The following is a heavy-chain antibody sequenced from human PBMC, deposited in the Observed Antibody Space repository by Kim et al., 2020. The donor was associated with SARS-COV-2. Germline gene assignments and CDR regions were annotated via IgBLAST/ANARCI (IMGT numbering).Heavy chain of an antibody. CDR2: ISYDGSNK. CDR3: AKDRHWNYGYFDY. CDR1: GFTFSSYG. J-gene: IGHJ4*02. D-gene: IGHD1-7*01. Sequence: GGSLRLSCAASGFTFSSYGMHWVRQAPGKGLEWVAVISYDGSNKYYADSVKGRFTISRDNSKNTLYLQMNSLRAEDTAVYYCAKDRHWNYGYFDYWGQGTLVTVSS. V-gene: IGHV3-30*18.